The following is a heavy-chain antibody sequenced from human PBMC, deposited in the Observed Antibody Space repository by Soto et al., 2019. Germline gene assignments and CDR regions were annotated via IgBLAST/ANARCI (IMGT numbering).Heavy chain of an antibody. D-gene: IGHD2-2*01. CDR1: GYTFTGYY. V-gene: IGHV1-2*02. CDR3: ATDKDSPYCSSTSSHDDFDI. CDR2: INPNSGGT. Sequence: ASVKVSCKASGYTFTGYYMHWVRQAPGQGLEGMGWINPNSGGTNYAQKFQGRVTMTRDTSISTAYMELSRLRSDETAVYYCATDKDSPYCSSTSSHDDFDIWGQGTMVTVSS. J-gene: IGHJ3*02.